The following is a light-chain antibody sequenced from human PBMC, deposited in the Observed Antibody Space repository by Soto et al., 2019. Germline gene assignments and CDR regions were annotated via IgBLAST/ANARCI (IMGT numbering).Light chain of an antibody. CDR1: NSDIGAYDF. CDR3: SSKTTTRTLV. J-gene: IGLJ3*02. V-gene: IGLV2-14*01. Sequence: QSALTQPASVSGSPGQSITISCAGTNSDIGAYDFVSWFQQHPGSSPRLIIYEVSDGPSGVSSRFSGSKSGNTASLTISGLQAGDEADYYCSSKTTTRTLVFGGGTQLTVL. CDR2: EVS.